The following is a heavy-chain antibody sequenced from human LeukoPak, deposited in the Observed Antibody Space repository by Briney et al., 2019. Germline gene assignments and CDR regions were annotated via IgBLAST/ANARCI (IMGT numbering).Heavy chain of an antibody. J-gene: IGHJ4*02. CDR2: IKEDGSEK. CDR1: GFTFSTYW. Sequence: GGSLRLSCAASGFTFSTYWMSWVRQAPGKGLEWVANIKEDGSEKYYGDSVKGRFTITRDNAKNSLYLQMNSLRAEDTAVYYCARDSSGYQWGQGTLVTVSS. V-gene: IGHV3-7*01. D-gene: IGHD3-22*01. CDR3: ARDSSGYQ.